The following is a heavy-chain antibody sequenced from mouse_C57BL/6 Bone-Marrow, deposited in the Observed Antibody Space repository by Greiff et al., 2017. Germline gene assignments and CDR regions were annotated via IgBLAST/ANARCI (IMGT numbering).Heavy chain of an antibody. CDR1: GFTFSDFY. V-gene: IGHV7-1*01. J-gene: IGHJ2*01. CDR2: SRNKANDYTT. Sequence: EVQLVESGGGLVQSGRSLRLSCATSGFTFSDFYMEWVRQAPGQGLEWIAASRNKANDYTTEYSASVKGRFIVSRDTSQSILYLQMNALRAEDTAIYYCARVSSTGTGYYFDYWGQGTTLTVSS. CDR3: ARVSSTGTGYYFDY. D-gene: IGHD4-1*02.